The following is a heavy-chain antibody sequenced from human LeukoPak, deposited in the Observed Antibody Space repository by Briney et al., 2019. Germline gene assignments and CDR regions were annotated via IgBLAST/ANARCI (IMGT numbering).Heavy chain of an antibody. CDR2: ISSSDNTL. D-gene: IGHD2-2*02. CDR3: AAYCSSTGCYTNAGGY. CDR1: GFTFSDYY. J-gene: IGHJ4*02. Sequence: PGGSLRLSCAASGFTFSDYYMSWIRQAPGKGLEWISYISSSDNTLSYADSVKGRFTISRNNAKNSLYLQMNGLRAEDTAVYYCAAYCSSTGCYTNAGGYWGQGTLVAVSS. V-gene: IGHV3-11*04.